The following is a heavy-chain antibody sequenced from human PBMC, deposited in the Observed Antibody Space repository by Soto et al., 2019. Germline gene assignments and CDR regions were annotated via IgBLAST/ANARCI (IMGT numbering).Heavy chain of an antibody. D-gene: IGHD6-13*01. CDR3: ARDPPPLYSSSWYGNYYMDV. CDR1: GFTFSSYW. CDR2: IKQDGSEK. Sequence: GGSLRLSCAASGFTFSSYWMSWVRQAPGKGLEWVANIKQDGSEKYYVDSVKGRFTISRDNAKNSLYLQMNSLRAEDTAVYYCARDPPPLYSSSWYGNYYMDVWGKGPTVTVSS. J-gene: IGHJ6*03. V-gene: IGHV3-7*01.